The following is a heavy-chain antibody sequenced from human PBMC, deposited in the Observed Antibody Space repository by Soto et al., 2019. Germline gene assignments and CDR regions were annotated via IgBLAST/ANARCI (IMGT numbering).Heavy chain of an antibody. D-gene: IGHD5-18*01. V-gene: IGHV3-66*04. CDR1: GFTVSSNY. CDR3: ARHGYSYGGGYFAY. CDR2: IYSGGSA. Sequence: EVQLVESGGGLVQPGGSLRLSCAASGFTVSSNYMSWVRQAPGKGLEWVSVIYSGGSAYYADSVKGRFTISRDNSKNTLYLQMNSLRAEDTAGYYCARHGYSYGGGYFAYWGQGTLVTVSS. J-gene: IGHJ4*02.